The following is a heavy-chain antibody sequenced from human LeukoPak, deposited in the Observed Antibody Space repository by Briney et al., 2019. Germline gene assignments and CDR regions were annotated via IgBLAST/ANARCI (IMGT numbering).Heavy chain of an antibody. CDR3: ARYPLVSSTSEWLFAPSYYYYGMDV. Sequence: SETLSLTCTVSGGSISSSSYSWGWIRQPPGKGLEWIGSIYYSGSTYYNPSLKSRVTISVDTSKNQFSLKLSSVTAADTAAYYCARYPLVSSTSEWLFAPSYYYYGMDVWGQGTTVTVSS. V-gene: IGHV4-39*01. D-gene: IGHD3-3*01. CDR1: GGSISSSSYS. J-gene: IGHJ6*02. CDR2: IYYSGST.